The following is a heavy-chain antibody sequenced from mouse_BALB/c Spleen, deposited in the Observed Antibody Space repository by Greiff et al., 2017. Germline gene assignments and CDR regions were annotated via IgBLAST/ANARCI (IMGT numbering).Heavy chain of an antibody. CDR2: ISSGGST. D-gene: IGHD1-2*01. CDR1: GFTFSSYA. CDR3: ARALLRLLDYYAMDD. V-gene: IGHV5-6-5*01. Sequence: EVKLVESGGGLVKPGGSLKLSCAASGFTFSSYAMSWVRPTPEKRLEWVASISSGGSTYYPDSVKGRFTISRDNARNILYRQMSSLRSEDTAMYYCARALLRLLDYYAMDDWGQGTSVTVSS. J-gene: IGHJ4*01.